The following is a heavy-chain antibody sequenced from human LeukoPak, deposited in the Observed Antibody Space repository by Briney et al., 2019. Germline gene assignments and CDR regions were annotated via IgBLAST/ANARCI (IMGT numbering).Heavy chain of an antibody. V-gene: IGHV1-2*06. CDR2: VNPNSGGT. J-gene: IGHJ4*02. CDR1: GYTFTRYY. CDR3: AAYDYVWGSYRSFDY. Sequence: GASVKVSCKASGYTFTRYYMHWVRQAPGQGLEWMGRVNPNSGGTNYAQKFQGRVTMTRDTSISTAYMELSRLRSDDTAVYYCAAYDYVWGSYRSFDYWGQGTLVTVSS. D-gene: IGHD3-16*02.